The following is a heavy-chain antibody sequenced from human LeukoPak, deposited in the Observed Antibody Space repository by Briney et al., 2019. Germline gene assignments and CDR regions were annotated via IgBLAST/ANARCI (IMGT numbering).Heavy chain of an antibody. J-gene: IGHJ4*02. V-gene: IGHV3-49*04. D-gene: IGHD3-22*01. CDR1: GFTFSNAW. CDR2: IRSKAYGGTT. Sequence: GGSLRLSCAASGFTFSNAWMSWVRQAPGKGLEWVGFIRSKAYGGTTEYAASVKGRFTISRDDSKSIAYLQMNSLKTEDTAVYYCTRDRRAAAGGYDSSGYPISHFDYWGQGTLVTVSS. CDR3: TRDRRAAAGGYDSSGYPISHFDY.